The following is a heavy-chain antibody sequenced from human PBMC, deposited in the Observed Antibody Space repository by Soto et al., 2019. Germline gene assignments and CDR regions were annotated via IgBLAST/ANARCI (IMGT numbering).Heavy chain of an antibody. CDR3: ARDRVPKSSGYFPFDY. CDR1: GYTLTSYG. Sequence: QVQLVQSGAEVKKPGASVKVSCKASGYTLTSYGINWGRQAPGQGLEWMGWISAFNGKTNYAQNVQGRVTMTTDTSTNTAYMELRSLRSDDTAVYYCARDRVPKSSGYFPFDYWGQGTLVTVSS. V-gene: IGHV1-18*01. J-gene: IGHJ4*02. CDR2: ISAFNGKT. D-gene: IGHD3-22*01.